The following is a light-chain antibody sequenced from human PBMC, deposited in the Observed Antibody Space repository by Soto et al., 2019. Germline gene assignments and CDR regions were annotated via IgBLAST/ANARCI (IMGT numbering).Light chain of an antibody. CDR2: GAS. J-gene: IGKJ1*01. CDR1: LSVSSN. Sequence: EIVMTQSPATLSVSPGERATLSCRASLSVSSNLAWYQQKPGQAPRLLIYGASTRATGVPARFSGSGSGTEFTPTISSLQSEDFAVYYCQQYNAWRTFGQGTKVEIK. CDR3: QQYNAWRT. V-gene: IGKV3-15*01.